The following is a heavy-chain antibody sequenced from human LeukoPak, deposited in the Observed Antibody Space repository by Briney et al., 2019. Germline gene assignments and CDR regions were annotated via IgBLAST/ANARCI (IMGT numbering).Heavy chain of an antibody. J-gene: IGHJ4*02. Sequence: ASETLSLTCTVSGGSISSGSYYWSWIRQPAGKGLEWIGRIYTSGSTNYNPSLKSRVTISVDTSKNQFSLKLTSVTAADTAVYYCARARGTVGIDYWGQGTLVTVSS. D-gene: IGHD1-26*01. CDR1: GGSISSGSYY. CDR2: IYTSGST. CDR3: ARARGTVGIDY. V-gene: IGHV4-61*02.